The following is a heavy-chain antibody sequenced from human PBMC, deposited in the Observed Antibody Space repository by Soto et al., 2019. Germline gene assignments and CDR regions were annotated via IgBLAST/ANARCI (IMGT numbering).Heavy chain of an antibody. D-gene: IGHD1-26*01. V-gene: IGHV1-69*01. CDR3: ARDMVGAKLDYGMDV. CDR2: IIPIFGTA. J-gene: IGHJ6*02. Sequence: QVQLVQSGAEVKKPGSSVKVSCKASGGTFSSYAISWVRQAPGQGLEWMGGIIPIFGTANYAQKFQGRVTIAADESTSTDYMELSSLRSEDTAVYYSARDMVGAKLDYGMDVWGQGTTVTV. CDR1: GGTFSSYA.